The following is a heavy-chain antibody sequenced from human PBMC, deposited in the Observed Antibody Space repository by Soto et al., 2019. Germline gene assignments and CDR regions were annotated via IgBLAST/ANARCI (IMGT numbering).Heavy chain of an antibody. CDR1: GYTFTGQY. CDR3: ARDRGNMVAIFHHYYGMDV. Sequence: ASVKVSCKASGYTFTGQYMHWVRQAPGQGLEWMGWINPDSGDTKYAQKFQGRVTMTRDTSISTVYMELSRLKSDDTAVYYCARDRGNMVAIFHHYYGMDVWGQGTTVTVSS. J-gene: IGHJ6*02. CDR2: INPDSGDT. V-gene: IGHV1-2*02. D-gene: IGHD3-3*02.